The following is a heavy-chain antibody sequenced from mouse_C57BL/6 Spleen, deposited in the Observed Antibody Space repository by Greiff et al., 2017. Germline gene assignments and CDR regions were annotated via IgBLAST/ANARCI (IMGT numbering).Heavy chain of an antibody. CDR2: IDPSDSYT. Sequence: QVQLQQPGAELVKPGASVKLSCKASGYTFTSYWMQWVKQRPGQGLEWIGEIDPSDSYTNYNQKFKGKATLTVDTSSSTAYMQLSSLTSEDAAVYYCARGYPPPWFAYWGQGTLVTGSA. CDR3: ARGYPPPWFAY. J-gene: IGHJ3*01. D-gene: IGHD2-2*01. V-gene: IGHV1-50*01. CDR1: GYTFTSYW.